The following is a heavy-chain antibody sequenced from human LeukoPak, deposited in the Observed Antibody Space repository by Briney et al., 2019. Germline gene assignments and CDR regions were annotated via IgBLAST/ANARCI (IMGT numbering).Heavy chain of an antibody. D-gene: IGHD3-10*01. CDR2: INPNSGGT. Sequence: PLKASCKASGYTFTRSFMHWVRQAPGHRLEWLGWINPNSGGTNYAQNFQGRVTITRHTTITTAYLDLSRLRSHQPPVSYCASLYYNSSPHYGGEGTLVSVSS. CDR3: ASLYYNSSPHY. J-gene: IGHJ4*02. V-gene: IGHV1-2*02. CDR1: GYTFTRSF.